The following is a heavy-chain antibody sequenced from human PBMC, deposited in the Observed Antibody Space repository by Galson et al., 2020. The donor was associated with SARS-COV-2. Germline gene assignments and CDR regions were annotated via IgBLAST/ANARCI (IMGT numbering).Heavy chain of an antibody. Sequence: ETSETLSLTCTVSGGSISSYYWSWIRQPAGKGLEWIGRIYTSGSTNYNPSLKSRVTMSVDTSKNQFSLKLSSVTAADTAVYYCARDPGGFYCSSTSCPLGGMDVWGQGTTVTVSS. CDR1: GGSISSYY. CDR3: ARDPGGFYCSSTSCPLGGMDV. V-gene: IGHV4-4*07. J-gene: IGHJ6*02. CDR2: IYTSGST. D-gene: IGHD2-2*01.